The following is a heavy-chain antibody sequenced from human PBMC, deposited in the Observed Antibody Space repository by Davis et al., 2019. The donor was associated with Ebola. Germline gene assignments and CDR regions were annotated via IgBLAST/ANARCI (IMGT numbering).Heavy chain of an antibody. CDR2: ISYDGSNK. CDR1: GFTFSSYA. D-gene: IGHD1-14*01. Sequence: GSLRLSCAASGFTFSSYAMHWVRQAPGKGLEWVAVISYDGSNKYYADSVKGRFTISRDNSKNTLYLQMSSLRAEDTAVYYCARDLPGGDWYFDLWGRGTLVTVSS. J-gene: IGHJ2*01. V-gene: IGHV3-30*04. CDR3: ARDLPGGDWYFDL.